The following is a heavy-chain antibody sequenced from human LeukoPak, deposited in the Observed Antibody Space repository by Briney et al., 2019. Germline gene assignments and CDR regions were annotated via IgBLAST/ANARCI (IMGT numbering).Heavy chain of an antibody. V-gene: IGHV3-53*01. CDR3: ARGVETLAANTLAY. CDR1: GFTVITND. J-gene: IGHJ4*02. D-gene: IGHD3-16*01. Sequence: GGSLRHSCAASGFTVITNDMTWVRQAPGKGLEWVSVLYSDGNTKYADSVQGRFTISRDNSKNTLYLEMNSLSPDDTAVYYCARGVETLAANTLAYWGRGTLVTVSS. CDR2: LYSDGNT.